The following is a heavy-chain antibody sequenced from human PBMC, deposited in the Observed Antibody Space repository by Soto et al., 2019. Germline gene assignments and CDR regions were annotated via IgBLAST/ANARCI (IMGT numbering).Heavy chain of an antibody. CDR3: AIRYYDFWSGYYLDY. J-gene: IGHJ4*02. V-gene: IGHV4-34*01. CDR2: INHSGST. Sequence: PSETLSLTCAVYGGSFSGYYWSWIRQPPGKGLEWIGEINHSGSTNYNPSLKSRVTISVDTSKNQFSLKLSSVTAADTAVYYCAIRYYDFWSGYYLDYWGQGTLVTVSS. D-gene: IGHD3-3*01. CDR1: GGSFSGYY.